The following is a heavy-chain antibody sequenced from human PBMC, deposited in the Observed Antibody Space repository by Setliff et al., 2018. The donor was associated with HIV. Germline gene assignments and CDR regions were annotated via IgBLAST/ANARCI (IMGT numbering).Heavy chain of an antibody. CDR1: GGSLSSTNYY. CDR2: IYYSGTT. J-gene: IGHJ4*02. D-gene: IGHD6-13*01. CDR3: ARGSHGTSWTDY. Sequence: PSETLSLTCTVSGGSLSSTNYYWSWIRQTPGKGLEWMGSIYYSGTTYYNPSLKSRVTMSVDTSTSRLSLKVHSVTAADTAMYDCARGSHGTSWTDYWGQGTLVTVSS. V-gene: IGHV4-39*07.